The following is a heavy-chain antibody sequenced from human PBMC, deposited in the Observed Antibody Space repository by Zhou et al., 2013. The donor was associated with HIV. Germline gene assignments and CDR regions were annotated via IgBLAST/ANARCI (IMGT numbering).Heavy chain of an antibody. Sequence: EVQLVESGGGLVQPGGSLRLSCAASGFTFSSYDMHWVRQATGKGLEWVSAIGTAGDTYYPGSVKGRFTISRENAKNSLYLQMNSLRAGDTAVYYCARDQCSGGTCQPSVFDPWGQGILVTVSS. V-gene: IGHV3-13*01. CDR3: ARDQCSGGTCQPSVFDP. J-gene: IGHJ5*02. D-gene: IGHD2-15*01. CDR2: IGTAGDT. CDR1: GFTFSSYD.